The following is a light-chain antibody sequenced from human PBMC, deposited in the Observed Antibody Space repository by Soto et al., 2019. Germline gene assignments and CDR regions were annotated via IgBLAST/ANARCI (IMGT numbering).Light chain of an antibody. J-gene: IGKJ5*01. CDR1: QSIRNY. Sequence: EVVLTKSPATLSLSPGERATLSCRASQSIRNYLAWYQQKPGQAPRLLIYDASNRATGIPARFSGSGSGTDFILTISSLEPEDAAVYYCQQRSNWPPITFGQGTRLEIK. V-gene: IGKV3-11*01. CDR3: QQRSNWPPIT. CDR2: DAS.